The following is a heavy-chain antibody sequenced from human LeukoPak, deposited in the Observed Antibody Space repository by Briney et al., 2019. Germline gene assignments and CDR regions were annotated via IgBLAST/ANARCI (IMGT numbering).Heavy chain of an antibody. CDR2: ISSTSAYK. CDR3: VRDFWYSYGYEAFPIDY. V-gene: IGHV3-21*06. D-gene: IGHD5-18*01. J-gene: IGHJ4*02. Sequence: PGGSLRLSCAASRPTFKSFTMNWVRQAPGKGLECVSSISSTSAYKYYADSVKGRFTISRDNAKNSMYLQMNSLRAEDTAVYYCVRDFWYSYGYEAFPIDYWGQGILVTVSS. CDR1: RPTFKSFT.